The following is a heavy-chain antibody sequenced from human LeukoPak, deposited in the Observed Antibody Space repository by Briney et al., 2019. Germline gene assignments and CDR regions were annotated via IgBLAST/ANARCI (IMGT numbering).Heavy chain of an antibody. CDR1: GGTFSSYA. Sequence: AASVKVSFKASGGTFSSYAISWVRQAPGQGLEWMGGIIPIFGTANYAQKFQGRVTITADKSTSTAYMELSSLRSEDTAVYYCAAEETHAYSSRIGRYFDLWGRGTLVTVSS. CDR3: AAEETHAYSSRIGRYFDL. CDR2: IIPIFGTA. V-gene: IGHV1-69*06. D-gene: IGHD6-13*01. J-gene: IGHJ2*01.